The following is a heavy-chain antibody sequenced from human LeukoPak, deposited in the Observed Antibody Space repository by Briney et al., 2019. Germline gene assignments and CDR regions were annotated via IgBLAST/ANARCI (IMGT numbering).Heavy chain of an antibody. D-gene: IGHD1-1*01. CDR2: KKEDGSEK. V-gene: IGHV3-7*04. J-gene: IGHJ4*02. CDR1: GLTFSHYS. Sequence: GGSLRLSCAASGLTFSHYSSACGRQAPGEGIGWVANKKEDGSEKHYVDSVKGRFTISRDNAKSSLYLQMNSLRAEDTAVYYCARGSTTEDYWGQGTLVTVSS. CDR3: ARGSTTEDY.